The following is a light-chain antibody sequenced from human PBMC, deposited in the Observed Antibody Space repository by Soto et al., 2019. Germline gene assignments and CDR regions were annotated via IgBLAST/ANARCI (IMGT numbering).Light chain of an antibody. Sequence: QPVLTQPPSVSGAPGQRVTISCTGSSSNVGAGSDVHWYQQLPGTAPKLLIFGSTYRPSGVPDRFSGSKSDTSASLAIAGLQPEDEGDYYCQAYESSLSGGVFGGGTKLTVL. CDR3: QAYESSLSGGV. J-gene: IGLJ2*01. V-gene: IGLV1-40*01. CDR1: SSNVGAGSD. CDR2: GST.